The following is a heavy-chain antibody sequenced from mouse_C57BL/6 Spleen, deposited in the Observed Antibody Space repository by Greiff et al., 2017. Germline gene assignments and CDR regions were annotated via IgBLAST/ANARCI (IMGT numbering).Heavy chain of an antibody. CDR1: GYTFTSYW. V-gene: IGHV1-55*01. CDR2: IYLGSGST. Sequence: QVQLQQPGAELVKPGASVKMSCKASGYTFTSYWITWVKQRPGQGLEWIGDIYLGSGSTNYNEKFKSKATLTVDTSSSTAYMQLSSLASEDSAVYYCARGEGYLDYWGQGTTLTVSS. J-gene: IGHJ2*01. CDR3: ARGEGYLDY.